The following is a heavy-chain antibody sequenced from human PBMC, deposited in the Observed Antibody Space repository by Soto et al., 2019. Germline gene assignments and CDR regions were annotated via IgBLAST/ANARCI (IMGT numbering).Heavy chain of an antibody. V-gene: IGHV4-39*01. D-gene: IGHD3-22*01. CDR2: IYYSGST. J-gene: IGHJ6*02. Sequence: KTSETLSLTCTVSGGSISSSSYYWGWIRQPPGKGLEWIGSIYYSGSTYYNPSLKSRVTISVDTSKNQFSLKLSSVTAADTAVYYCARHLAMIVVDSMDVRGQGTTVTVSS. CDR3: ARHLAMIVVDSMDV. CDR1: GGSISSSSYY.